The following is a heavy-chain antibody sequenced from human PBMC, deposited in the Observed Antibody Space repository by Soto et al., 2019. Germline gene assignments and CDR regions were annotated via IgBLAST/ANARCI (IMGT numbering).Heavy chain of an antibody. D-gene: IGHD3-10*01. J-gene: IGHJ6*03. Sequence: GGSLRLSCAASGFTFSDYYMSWIRQAPGKGLEWVSYISSSGSTIYYADSVKGRFTISRDNAKNSLYLQMNSLRAEDTAVYYCARDYQIRYYGSGSYYYYYYMDVWGKGTTVTVSS. V-gene: IGHV3-11*01. CDR3: ARDYQIRYYGSGSYYYYYYMDV. CDR2: ISSSGSTI. CDR1: GFTFSDYY.